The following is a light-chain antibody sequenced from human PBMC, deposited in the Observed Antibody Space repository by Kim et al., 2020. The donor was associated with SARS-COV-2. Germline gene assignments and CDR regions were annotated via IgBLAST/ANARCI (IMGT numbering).Light chain of an antibody. CDR1: QSISNF. Sequence: LSLSPGERATLSCRASQSISNFLAWYQQKPGQAPRLLIYGASNRATGIPARFSGSGSGTDFTLTISSLEPEDFAVYYCQQRDNWNTFGQGTKLEI. CDR3: QQRDNWNT. CDR2: GAS. V-gene: IGKV3-11*01. J-gene: IGKJ2*01.